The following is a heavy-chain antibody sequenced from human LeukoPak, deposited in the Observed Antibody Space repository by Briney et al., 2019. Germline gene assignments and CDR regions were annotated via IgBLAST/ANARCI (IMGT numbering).Heavy chain of an antibody. J-gene: IGHJ4*02. CDR1: GGSFSGYY. V-gene: IGHV4-34*01. CDR2: INHSGST. Sequence: PSETLSPTCAVYGGSFSGYYWSWIRQPPGKGLEWIGEINHSGSTNYNPSLKSRVTISVDTSKNQFSLKLSSVTAADTAVYYCARGLDSSGWWYYFDYWGQGTLVTVSS. CDR3: ARGLDSSGWWYYFDY. D-gene: IGHD6-19*01.